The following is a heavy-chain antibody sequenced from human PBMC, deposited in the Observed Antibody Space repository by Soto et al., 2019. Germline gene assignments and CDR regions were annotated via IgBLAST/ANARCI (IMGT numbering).Heavy chain of an antibody. CDR1: GYTFTSYD. V-gene: IGHV1-8*01. CDR2: MNPNSGNT. CDR3: ARGSSGRYSNAFDI. J-gene: IGHJ3*02. D-gene: IGHD6-19*01. Sequence: ASVKVSCKASGYTFTSYDINWVRQATGQGLEWMGWMNPNSGNTGYAQKFQGRVTMTRNTSISTAYMELSSLRSEDTAVYYCARGSSGRYSNAFDIWGQGTMVTVSS.